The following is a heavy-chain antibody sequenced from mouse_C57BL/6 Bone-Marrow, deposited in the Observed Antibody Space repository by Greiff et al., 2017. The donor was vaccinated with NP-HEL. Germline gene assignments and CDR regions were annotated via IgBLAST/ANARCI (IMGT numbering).Heavy chain of an antibody. V-gene: IGHV14-4*01. Sequence: VQLQQSGAELVRPGASVKLSCTASGFNIKDDYMHWVKQRPEQGLEWIGWIDPENGDTEYASKFQGKATITADTSSNTAYLQLSSLTSEDTAVYYCTTIYYGSSYHYYYAMDYWGQGTSVTVSS. CDR1: GFNIKDDY. J-gene: IGHJ4*01. CDR2: IDPENGDT. CDR3: TTIYYGSSYHYYYAMDY. D-gene: IGHD1-1*01.